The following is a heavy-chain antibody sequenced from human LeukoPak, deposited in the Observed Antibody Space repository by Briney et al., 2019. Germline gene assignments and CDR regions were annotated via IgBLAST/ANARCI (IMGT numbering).Heavy chain of an antibody. CDR3: ARGRRLGYCSSTSCHTTGMP. CDR2: INHNGST. CDR1: GGSFSGYY. Sequence: SETLSLTCAVYGGSFSGYYWSWIRQPPGKGLEWIGEINHNGSTNYNPSLTSRVTISVDTSKNQFSLKLSSVTAADTAVYYCARGRRLGYCSSTSCHTTGMPWGQGTLVTVSS. J-gene: IGHJ5*02. V-gene: IGHV4-34*01. D-gene: IGHD2-2*02.